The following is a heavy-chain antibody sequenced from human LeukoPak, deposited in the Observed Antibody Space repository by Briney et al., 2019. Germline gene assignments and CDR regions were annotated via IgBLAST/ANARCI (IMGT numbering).Heavy chain of an antibody. CDR3: ARESKLQSSYFDY. D-gene: IGHD4-11*01. J-gene: IGHJ4*01. V-gene: IGHV4-39*07. CDR2: GYSSGST. CDR1: GGSISSGSYY. Sequence: PSQTLSLTCTVSGGSISSGSYYWGWIRQPPGKGLEWIGSGYSSGSTYHNPSLRSRITISLDTSKNQFSLRLSSVTAADTAVYYCARESKLQSSYFDYWGHGTLVTVSS.